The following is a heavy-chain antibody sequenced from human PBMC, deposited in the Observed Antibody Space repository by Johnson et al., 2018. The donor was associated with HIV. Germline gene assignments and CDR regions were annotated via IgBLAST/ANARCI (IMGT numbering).Heavy chain of an antibody. CDR2: ISYDGINK. Sequence: QVQLVESGGGVVQPGRSLRLSCAATGFTFNSYAMHWVRQAPGKGLEWVAVISYDGINKYYADSVKGRFTISRDNSKKTLYLQMNSLRPEDTAVYYCAREVYAHDAFDIWGQGKMVTVSS. D-gene: IGHD3-16*01. J-gene: IGHJ3*02. CDR3: AREVYAHDAFDI. CDR1: GFTFNSYA. V-gene: IGHV3-30-3*01.